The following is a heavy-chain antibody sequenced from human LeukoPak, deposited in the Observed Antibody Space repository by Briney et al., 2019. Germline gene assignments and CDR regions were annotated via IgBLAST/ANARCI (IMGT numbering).Heavy chain of an antibody. V-gene: IGHV1-18*04. J-gene: IGHJ6*03. D-gene: IGHD4-17*01. CDR2: ISAYNGNT. Sequence: ASVKVSCKASGYTFSDYYLHWVRQAPGQGLEWMGWISAYNGNTNYAQKIQGRVTMTTDTSTSTAYMELRSLRSDDTAVYYCARRGGKNYGDYVVYYYYMDVWGKGTTVTVSS. CDR1: GYTFSDYY. CDR3: ARRGGKNYGDYVVYYYYMDV.